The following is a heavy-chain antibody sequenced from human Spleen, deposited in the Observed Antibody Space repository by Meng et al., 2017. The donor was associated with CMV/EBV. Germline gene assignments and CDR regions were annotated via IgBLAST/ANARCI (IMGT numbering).Heavy chain of an antibody. Sequence: GGSLRLSCAASGFSFDDHGMTWVRQAPGKGLEWVATIKQDESEKYYVDSVKGRFTISRDNAKNTLFLQMNSLRAEDTALYYCAKDDVYYYDSSDFYDSWGQGTLVTVSS. J-gene: IGHJ4*02. CDR3: AKDDVYYYDSSDFYDS. CDR1: GFSFDDHG. V-gene: IGHV3-7*03. CDR2: IKQDESEK. D-gene: IGHD3-22*01.